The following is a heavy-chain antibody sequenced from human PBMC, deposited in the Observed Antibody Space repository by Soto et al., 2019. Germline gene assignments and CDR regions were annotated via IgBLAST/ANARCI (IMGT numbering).Heavy chain of an antibody. J-gene: IGHJ4*02. V-gene: IGHV4-30-2*01. D-gene: IGHD2-15*01. Sequence: QLQLQESGSGLVKPSQTLSLTCAVSGGSISSGGYSWTWIRQPPGKGLEWIGYIYHSGSTYSNPSLNSRVTISVDMSKNQFSLKLSSVTAADTAVYYCARGQVVADQHWGQGTLVTVSS. CDR1: GGSISSGGYS. CDR2: IYHSGST. CDR3: ARGQVVADQH.